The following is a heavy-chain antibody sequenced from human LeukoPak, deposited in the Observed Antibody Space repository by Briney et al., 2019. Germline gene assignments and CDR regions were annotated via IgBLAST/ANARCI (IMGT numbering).Heavy chain of an antibody. CDR3: AKELYTYGYLN. J-gene: IGHJ4*02. Sequence: PGRSLRLSCAASGFTFGSYGMHWVRQAPGKGLEWVAVISYDGSNKYYGDSVKGRFTISRDNPKNTLYLQMNSLRAEDTAVYYCAKELYTYGYLNWGQGTLVTVSS. CDR2: ISYDGSNK. CDR1: GFTFGSYG. D-gene: IGHD5-18*01. V-gene: IGHV3-30*18.